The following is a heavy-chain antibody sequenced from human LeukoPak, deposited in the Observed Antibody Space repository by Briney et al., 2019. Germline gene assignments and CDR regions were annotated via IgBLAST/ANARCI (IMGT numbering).Heavy chain of an antibody. V-gene: IGHV3-74*01. CDR3: AGGVASRLLDY. D-gene: IGHD4-11*01. Sequence: GGSLRLSCVASGFAFGTYWMHWVRQVPGQGLLWVARTNSDMGDMIYADSVKGRFIISRDNAKSTLFLQMNTLRLDDSAVYYCAGGVASRLLDYWGRGTLVTVSS. CDR2: TNSDMGDM. CDR1: GFAFGTYW. J-gene: IGHJ4*02.